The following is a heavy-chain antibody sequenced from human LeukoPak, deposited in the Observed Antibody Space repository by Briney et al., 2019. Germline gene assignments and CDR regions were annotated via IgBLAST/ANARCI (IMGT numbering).Heavy chain of an antibody. CDR1: GGSISSSSYY. J-gene: IGHJ5*02. D-gene: IGHD3-22*01. CDR2: VYYSGST. Sequence: PSETLSLTCTVSGGSISSSSYYWGWIRQPPGKGLEWIGSVYYSGSTYYNPSLRSRVTISVDTSKNQFSPKLSSVTAADTAVYYCARMSHIVVHILGWFDPWGQGTLVTVSS. V-gene: IGHV4-39*01. CDR3: ARMSHIVVHILGWFDP.